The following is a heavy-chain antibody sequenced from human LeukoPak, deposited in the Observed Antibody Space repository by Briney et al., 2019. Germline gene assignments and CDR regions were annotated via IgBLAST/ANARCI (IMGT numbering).Heavy chain of an antibody. CDR2: INPNSGGT. Sequence: ASVKVSCKASGYTFTVYCMHWVRQAPGQGLEWMGWINPNSGGTNYAQKFQGRVTMTRDTSISTAYMELSRLRSDDTAVYYCARDGLSYYYDSSGYFDYWGQGTLVTVSS. J-gene: IGHJ4*02. CDR1: GYTFTVYC. V-gene: IGHV1-2*02. CDR3: ARDGLSYYYDSSGYFDY. D-gene: IGHD3-22*01.